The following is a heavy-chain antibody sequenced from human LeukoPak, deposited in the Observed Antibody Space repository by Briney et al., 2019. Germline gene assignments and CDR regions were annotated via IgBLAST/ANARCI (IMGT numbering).Heavy chain of an antibody. D-gene: IGHD2-8*01. CDR1: RFTFSDHY. CDR2: IRNKANSHTT. CDR3: ARGGNGVHYDY. J-gene: IGHJ4*02. V-gene: IGHV3-72*01. Sequence: GGSLRLSCAASRFTFSDHYMDWVRQAPGKGLEWVGRIRNKANSHTTEYAASVKGRFTVSRDDSKNSLNLQMNSLKIEDTAVYYCARGGNGVHYDYWGQGTLVTVSS.